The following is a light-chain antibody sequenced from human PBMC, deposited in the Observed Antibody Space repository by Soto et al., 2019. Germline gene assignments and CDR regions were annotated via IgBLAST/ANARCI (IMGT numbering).Light chain of an antibody. Sequence: EIVMTQSPGTLFLSPGERATLSCRASQSISSSYVAWYQQKPGQAPRLLIYDASSRATGIPDRFSGSGSGTDFTLTIGRLEPEDCAVYYCHQYGNSPETFGQGTKVDI. CDR2: DAS. CDR1: QSISSSY. CDR3: HQYGNSPET. J-gene: IGKJ1*01. V-gene: IGKV3-20*01.